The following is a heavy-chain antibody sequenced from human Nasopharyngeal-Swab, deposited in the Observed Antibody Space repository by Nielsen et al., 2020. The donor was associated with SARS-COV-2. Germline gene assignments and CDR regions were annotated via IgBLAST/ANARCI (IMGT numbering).Heavy chain of an antibody. J-gene: IGHJ6*03. Sequence: ASVKVSCKASGYTFTSYYMHWVRQAPGQGLEWMGIINPSGGSTSYAQKFQGRVTMTRDTSTSTVYMGLSSLRSEDTAVYYCARDARIGYCSGGSCHFYYYYYMDVWGKGTTVTVSS. V-gene: IGHV1-46*01. D-gene: IGHD2-15*01. CDR1: GYTFTSYY. CDR3: ARDARIGYCSGGSCHFYYYYYMDV. CDR2: INPSGGST.